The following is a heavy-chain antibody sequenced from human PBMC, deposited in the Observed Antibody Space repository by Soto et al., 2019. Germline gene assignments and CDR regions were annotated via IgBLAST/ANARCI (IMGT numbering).Heavy chain of an antibody. D-gene: IGHD2-2*01. CDR1: GSTFTDYG. CDR2: ISAYNGNT. V-gene: IGHV1-18*01. J-gene: IGHJ4*02. Sequence: KVSCKASGSTFTDYGISWVRQAPGQGLEWMGWISAYNGNTKYVQKFQGRVTMTTDTSTSTAYMELRSLRSDDTAVYYCTREYCSSTACLGPDYWGQGTLVTVSS. CDR3: TREYCSSTACLGPDY.